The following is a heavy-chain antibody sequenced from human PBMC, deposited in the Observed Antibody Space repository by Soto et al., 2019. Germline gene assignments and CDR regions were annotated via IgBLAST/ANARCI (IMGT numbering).Heavy chain of an antibody. V-gene: IGHV1-69*08. Sequence: QVQLVQSGAEVKKPGSSVKVSCKASGDTFSSHSFTWVRQAPGQGLEWMGRIIPFVCKESHTQKFKGRVTISAETSGGTRYMELSSLRSDDTAISYCATAASIFGAASDYWSQGTLVTVSS. CDR3: ATAASIFGAASDY. CDR2: IIPFVCKE. D-gene: IGHD3-3*01. J-gene: IGHJ4*02. CDR1: GDTFSSHS.